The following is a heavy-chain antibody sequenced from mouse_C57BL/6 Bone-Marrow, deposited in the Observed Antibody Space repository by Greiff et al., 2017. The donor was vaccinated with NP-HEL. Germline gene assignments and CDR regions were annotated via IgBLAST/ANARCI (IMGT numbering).Heavy chain of an antibody. CDR2: ISYDGSN. CDR1: GYSITSGYY. J-gene: IGHJ3*01. D-gene: IGHD2-3*01. V-gene: IGHV3-6*01. CDR3: ARGIYDGYSWFAY. Sequence: ESGPGLVKPSQSLSLTCSVTGYSITSGYYWNWIRQFPGNKLEWMGYISYDGSNNYNPSLKNRISITRDTSKNQFFLKLKSVTSEDTATYYCARGIYDGYSWFAYWGQGTLVTVSA.